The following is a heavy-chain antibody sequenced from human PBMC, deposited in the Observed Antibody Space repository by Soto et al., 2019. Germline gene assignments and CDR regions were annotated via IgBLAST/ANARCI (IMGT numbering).Heavy chain of an antibody. V-gene: IGHV4-4*02. CDR2: IYHSGST. CDR1: VVSSSTSKV. CDR3: ARSSDYYGSSGVFDY. D-gene: IGHD3-22*01. Sequence: PTESLSLSSAVSVVSSSTSKVCSCVRQPPGKRLEWIGEIYHSGSTNYNPSLKSRVTISVDKSKNQFSLKLSSVTAADTAVYYGARSSDYYGSSGVFDYWGQGTLVTVSS. J-gene: IGHJ4*02.